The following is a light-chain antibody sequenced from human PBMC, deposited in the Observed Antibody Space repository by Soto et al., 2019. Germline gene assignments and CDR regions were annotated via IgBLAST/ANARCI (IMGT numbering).Light chain of an antibody. J-gene: IGKJ1*01. CDR2: GAS. CDR3: QLYNNWPPWT. V-gene: IGKV3D-15*01. Sequence: EVVMTQSPATLPVSPGGRVTLSCRARQSVGSNVAWYQQRPGQPPRLLIYGASTRDTGVPTWFSGSGSGTEFTLTITNPQSEAFAVYYCQLYNNWPPWTLGQGTKV. CDR1: QSVGSN.